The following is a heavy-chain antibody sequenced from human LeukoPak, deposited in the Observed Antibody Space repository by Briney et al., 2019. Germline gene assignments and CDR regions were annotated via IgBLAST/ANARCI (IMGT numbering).Heavy chain of an antibody. CDR1: GGTFSSYA. CDR3: ARDRSYGDRYFDY. Sequence: SVKVSCKASGGTFSSYAISWVRQAPGQGLEWMGGIIPIFGTANYAQKFQGRVTITADESTSTAYMELSSLRSEDTAVYYCARDRSYGDRYFDYWGQGTLVTVSS. CDR2: IIPIFGTA. D-gene: IGHD5-18*01. V-gene: IGHV1-69*13. J-gene: IGHJ4*02.